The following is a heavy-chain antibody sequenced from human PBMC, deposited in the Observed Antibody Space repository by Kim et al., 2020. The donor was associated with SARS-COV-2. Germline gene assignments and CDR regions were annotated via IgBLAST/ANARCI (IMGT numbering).Heavy chain of an antibody. Sequence: SETLSLTCAVYGGSFSGYYWSWIRQPPGKGLEWIGEINHSGSTNYNPSLKSRVTISVDTSKNQFSLKLSSVTAADTAVYYCARGQGDYGGYGGKAAIDIWGQGTMVTVSS. J-gene: IGHJ3*02. CDR3: ARGQGDYGGYGGKAAIDI. D-gene: IGHD4-17*01. V-gene: IGHV4-34*01. CDR2: INHSGST. CDR1: GGSFSGYY.